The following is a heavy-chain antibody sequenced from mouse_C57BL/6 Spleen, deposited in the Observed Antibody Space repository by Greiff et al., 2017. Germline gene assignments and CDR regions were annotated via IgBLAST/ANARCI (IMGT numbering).Heavy chain of an antibody. V-gene: IGHV5-9-1*02. CDR3: TRGDDYLFAY. J-gene: IGHJ3*01. CDR1: GFTFSSYA. CDR2: ISSGGDYI. Sequence: EVMLVESGEGLVKPGGSLKLSCAASGFTFSSYAMSWVRQTPEKRLEWVAYISSGGDYIYYADPVKGRFTISRDDARNTLYLQMSSLNSEDTAMYYCTRGDDYLFAYWGQGTLVTVSA. D-gene: IGHD2-4*01.